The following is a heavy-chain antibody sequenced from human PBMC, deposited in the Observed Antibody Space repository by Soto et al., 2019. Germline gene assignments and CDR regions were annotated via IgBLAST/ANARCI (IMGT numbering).Heavy chain of an antibody. CDR3: AKEYYYDGSGYSH. J-gene: IGHJ4*02. CDR1: GFTFSTYG. Sequence: SLRLSCAASGFTFSTYGMHWVRQAPGKGLEWVAIISHDGSNKYYADSVKGRFTISRDNSKNTLFLQMNSLRAEDTAVYYCAKEYYYDGSGYSHWGQGTLVTVSS. CDR2: ISHDGSNK. D-gene: IGHD3-22*01. V-gene: IGHV3-30*18.